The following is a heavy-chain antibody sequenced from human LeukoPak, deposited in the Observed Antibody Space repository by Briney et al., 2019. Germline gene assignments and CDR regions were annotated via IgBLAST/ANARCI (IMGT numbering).Heavy chain of an antibody. D-gene: IGHD6-13*01. Sequence: SETLSLTCTVSGGSISSGGYYWNWIRQHPGKGLEWIGYIYYSGGTYYNPSLKSRVTISVDTSKNQFSLKLSSVTAADTAVYYCARDSGQQVDYWGQGTLVTVSS. J-gene: IGHJ4*02. CDR1: GGSISSGGYY. CDR2: IYYSGGT. V-gene: IGHV4-31*03. CDR3: ARDSGQQVDY.